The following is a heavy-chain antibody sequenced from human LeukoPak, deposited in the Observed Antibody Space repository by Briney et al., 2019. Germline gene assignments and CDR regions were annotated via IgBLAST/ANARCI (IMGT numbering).Heavy chain of an antibody. J-gene: IGHJ3*02. CDR1: GHSFTSYW. D-gene: IGHD3-10*01. CDR2: IYPGDSDT. V-gene: IGHV5-51*01. Sequence: GESLKISCKASGHSFTSYWIGWVRQMPGKGLEWMGIIYPGDSDTRYSPSFQGQATISADKSISTAYLQWSSLKASDTAMYYCARSVTNAFDIWGQGTMVTVSS. CDR3: ARSVTNAFDI.